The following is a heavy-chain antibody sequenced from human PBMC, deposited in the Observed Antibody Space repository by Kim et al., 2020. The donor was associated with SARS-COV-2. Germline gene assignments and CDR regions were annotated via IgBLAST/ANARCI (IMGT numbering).Heavy chain of an antibody. D-gene: IGHD3-10*01. Sequence: NCHPPLRSRVTISVDTSKNQFSLKLSSVTAADTAVYYCARGLYGSGTYFYWGQGTLVTVSS. J-gene: IGHJ4*02. V-gene: IGHV4-59*09. CDR3: ARGLYGSGTYFY.